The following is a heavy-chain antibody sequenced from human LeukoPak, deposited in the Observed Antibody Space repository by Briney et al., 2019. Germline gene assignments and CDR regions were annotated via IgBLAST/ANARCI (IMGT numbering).Heavy chain of an antibody. CDR2: IYDSGST. CDR3: ARAWSGYSSLVY. V-gene: IGHV4-59*01. CDR1: GNSISNNY. Sequence: SETLSLTCSVSGNSISNNYWGWIRQPPGKGLEWIGYIYDSGSTSYNPSLKSRVTISVDTSKNQFSLKVSSVTAADTAVYYCARAWSGYSSLVYWGQGTLVTVSS. D-gene: IGHD3-3*01. J-gene: IGHJ4*02.